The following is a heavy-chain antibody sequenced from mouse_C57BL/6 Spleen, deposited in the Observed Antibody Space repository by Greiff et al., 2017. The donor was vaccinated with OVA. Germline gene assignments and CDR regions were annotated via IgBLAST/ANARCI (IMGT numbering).Heavy chain of an antibody. CDR2: INPNYGTT. CDR3: ATPSPDSNYPYYFDY. D-gene: IGHD2-5*01. V-gene: IGHV1-39*01. J-gene: IGHJ2*01. CDR1: GYSFTDYN. Sequence: VQLKESGPELVKPGASVKISCKASGYSFTDYNMNWVKQSNGKSLEWIGVINPNYGTTSYNQKFKGKATLTVDQSSSTAYMQLNSLTSEVSAVYYCATPSPDSNYPYYFDYWGQGTTLTVSS.